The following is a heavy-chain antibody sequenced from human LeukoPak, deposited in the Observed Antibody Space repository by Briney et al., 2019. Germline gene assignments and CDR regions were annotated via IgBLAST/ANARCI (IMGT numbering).Heavy chain of an antibody. CDR2: ISDYNGNT. J-gene: IGHJ2*01. CDR1: GYTFTDYP. V-gene: IGHV1-18*01. CDR3: ARYGSATVITPDWYFDL. D-gene: IGHD4-23*01. Sequence: ASVTVSCKASGYTFTDYPISWVRQAPGQGLEWMGWISDYNGNTNYAQKLQGRVTMTTDTSTSTVYMELRSLRSDDTAVYYCARYGSATVITPDWYFDLWGRGTLVTVSS.